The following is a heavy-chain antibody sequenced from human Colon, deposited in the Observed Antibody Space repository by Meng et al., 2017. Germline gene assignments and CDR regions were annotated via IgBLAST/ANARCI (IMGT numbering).Heavy chain of an antibody. V-gene: IGHV3-74*01. J-gene: IGHJ5*02. CDR1: GFTFGTYW. D-gene: IGHD4-17*01. CDR3: ARDKIYGDYGGWLDP. Sequence: GESLKISCAASGFTFGTYWMHWVRQAPGKGLEWVSRTSNDGSRTRYADSVKGRFTSSRDNAKNTLYLEMNSPRAEDTAMYYCARDKIYGDYGGWLDPWGQGTLVTVSS. CDR2: TSNDGSRT.